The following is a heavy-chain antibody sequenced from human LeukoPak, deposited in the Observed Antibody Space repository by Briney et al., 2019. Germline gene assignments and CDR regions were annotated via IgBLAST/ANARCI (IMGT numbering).Heavy chain of an antibody. J-gene: IGHJ6*04. D-gene: IGHD2-2*01. CDR3: ARDRRDIVVVPAAAGVATTNPGMDV. V-gene: IGHV3-33*01. CDR1: GSTFSSYG. Sequence: GGSLRLSCAASGSTFSSYGMHWVRQAPGKGLEWVAVIWYDGSNKYYADSVKGRFTISRDNSKNTLYLQMNSLRAEDTAVYYCARDRRDIVVVPAAAGVATTNPGMDVWGKGTTVTVSS. CDR2: IWYDGSNK.